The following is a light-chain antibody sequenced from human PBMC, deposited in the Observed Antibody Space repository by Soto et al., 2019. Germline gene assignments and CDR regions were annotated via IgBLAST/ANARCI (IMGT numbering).Light chain of an antibody. CDR2: DAS. CDR3: QQYKTYPWS. V-gene: IGKV1-13*02. Sequence: AIQLTQSPSSLSASVGDRVTITCRASQAISSALAWYQQKPGEAPNLLIYDASSLHSGVPSRFSGTGSGIEVTLTISSLQPDGFATYYCQQYKTYPWSFGQGTKVEIK. J-gene: IGKJ1*01. CDR1: QAISSA.